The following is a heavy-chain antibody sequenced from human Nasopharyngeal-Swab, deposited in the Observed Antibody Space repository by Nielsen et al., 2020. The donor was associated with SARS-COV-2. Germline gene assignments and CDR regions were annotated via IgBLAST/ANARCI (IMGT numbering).Heavy chain of an antibody. CDR1: GFTLSNYG. CDR3: AKEPVACSGCSCYGDWYFGL. J-gene: IGHJ2*01. Sequence: GESLKISCAASGFTLSNYGMHWVRQAPGKGLEWVALISYDGSNEYYPDSVKGRFTISRDNSKNMLYLQMNSLTVEDTAVYYCAKEPVACSGCSCYGDWYFGLWGPGTLVTVSS. D-gene: IGHD2-15*01. V-gene: IGHV3-30*18. CDR2: ISYDGSNE.